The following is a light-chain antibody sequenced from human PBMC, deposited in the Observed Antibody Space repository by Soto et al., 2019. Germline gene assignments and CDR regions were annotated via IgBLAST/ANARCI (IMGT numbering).Light chain of an antibody. CDR1: SRNIGGYDY. J-gene: IGLJ2*01. CDR3: TSYASGSSHVV. CDR2: DVN. Sequence: QSALTHPPSVSGSPGQSITLSSPGTSRNIGGYDYVSWYQRHPGKAPKLIIYDVNNRPSGVSNRFSGSKSGNTASLTISGLQAEDEADYYCTSYASGSSHVVFGGGTKLTVL. V-gene: IGLV2-14*01.